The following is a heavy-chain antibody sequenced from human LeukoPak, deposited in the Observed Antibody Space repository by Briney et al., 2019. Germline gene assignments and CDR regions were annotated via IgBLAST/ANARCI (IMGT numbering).Heavy chain of an antibody. V-gene: IGHV3-21*01. J-gene: IGHJ4*02. CDR3: ARDPGMGWSGYFNY. CDR1: GFTFSSYS. Sequence: PGGSLRLSCAASGFTFSSYSMNWVRQAPGKGLEWVSFITTSSSYIYYADSVKGRFTISRDNAKNTLYLQMNSLRAEDTAVYYCARDPGMGWSGYFNYWGQGTLVTVSS. CDR2: ITTSSSYI. D-gene: IGHD3-3*01.